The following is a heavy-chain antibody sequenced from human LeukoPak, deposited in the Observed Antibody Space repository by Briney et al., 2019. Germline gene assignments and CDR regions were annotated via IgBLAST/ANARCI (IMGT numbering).Heavy chain of an antibody. CDR1: GGSISSYY. CDR2: IYYTGST. D-gene: IGHD3-3*01. V-gene: IGHV4-59*01. CDR3: ARVGILRFPSNWFDP. J-gene: IGHJ5*02. Sequence: PSETLSLTCTVSGGSISSYYWSWIRQPPGKGLEWIGYIYYTGSTQYIPSLKSRVTISVDTSKNQFSLKLSSVTAADTAVYYCARVGILRFPSNWFDPWGQGTLVTVSA.